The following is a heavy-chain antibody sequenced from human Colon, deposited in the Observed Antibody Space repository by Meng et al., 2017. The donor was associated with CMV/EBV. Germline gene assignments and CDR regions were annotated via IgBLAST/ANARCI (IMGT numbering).Heavy chain of an antibody. Sequence: QGQLQQCGAGLLKPAETLSLACAVYGGSFSCYYLSWIRQPPGKGLEWIGEINHSGSTNYNPSLKSRVTISVDTSKNQFSLKLSSVTAADTAVYYCARGLYGSGRHQIDYWGQGTLVTVSS. CDR1: GGSFSCYY. D-gene: IGHD3-10*01. CDR3: ARGLYGSGRHQIDY. J-gene: IGHJ4*02. CDR2: INHSGST. V-gene: IGHV4-34*01.